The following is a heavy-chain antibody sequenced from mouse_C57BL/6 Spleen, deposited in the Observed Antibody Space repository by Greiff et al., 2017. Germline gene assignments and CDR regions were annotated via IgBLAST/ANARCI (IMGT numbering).Heavy chain of an antibody. J-gene: IGHJ1*03. Sequence: EVMLVESGGGLVQPGGSLSLSCAASGFTFTDYYMSWVRQPPGKALEWLGFIRNKANGYTTAYSASVKGRFTISRDKSQSILYLQMNALRAEDSATYYCARLLGREDWYFDVWGTGTTVTVSS. CDR2: IRNKANGYTT. CDR3: ARLLGREDWYFDV. CDR1: GFTFTDYY. V-gene: IGHV7-3*01. D-gene: IGHD4-1*01.